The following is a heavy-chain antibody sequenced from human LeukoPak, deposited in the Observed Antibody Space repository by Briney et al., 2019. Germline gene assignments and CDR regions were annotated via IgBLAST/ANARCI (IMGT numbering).Heavy chain of an antibody. J-gene: IGHJ4*02. V-gene: IGHV1-69*13. CDR2: IIPIFGTA. D-gene: IGHD5-18*01. CDR1: GGTFSSYA. CDR3: ARGDVDTAMEYYFDY. Sequence: SVQVSCKASGGTFSSYAISWVRQAPGQGLEWMGGIIPIFGTANYAQKFQGRVTITADESTSTAYMELSSLRSEDTAVYYCARGDVDTAMEYYFDYWGQGTLVTVSS.